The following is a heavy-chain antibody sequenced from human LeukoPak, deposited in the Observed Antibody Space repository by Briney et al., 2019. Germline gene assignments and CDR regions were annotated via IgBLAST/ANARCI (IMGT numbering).Heavy chain of an antibody. CDR1: GYTFTSYD. Sequence: ASVKVSCKASGYTFTSYDIHWVRQATGQGLEWMGWMNPNSGNTGYAQKFQGRVTMTRNTSISTAYMELSSWRSEDTAVYYCASSQVVPAAIEGGYYYYGMDVWGQGTTVTVS. J-gene: IGHJ6*02. V-gene: IGHV1-8*01. CDR3: ASSQVVPAAIEGGYYYYGMDV. CDR2: MNPNSGNT. D-gene: IGHD2-2*02.